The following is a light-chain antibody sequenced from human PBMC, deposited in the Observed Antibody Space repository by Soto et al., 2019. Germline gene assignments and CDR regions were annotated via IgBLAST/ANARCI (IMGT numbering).Light chain of an antibody. CDR2: EVS. Sequence: QSALTQPASVSGSPGQSITISCTGTSSDVGGYNYVSWYQQHPGKAPKLVIYEVSNRPSGVSNRFSGSKSGNTASLTISGLQAEDEADYYCSSYTSSSILGVVFGGGTKLTVL. J-gene: IGLJ2*01. V-gene: IGLV2-14*01. CDR3: SSYTSSSILGVV. CDR1: SSDVGGYNY.